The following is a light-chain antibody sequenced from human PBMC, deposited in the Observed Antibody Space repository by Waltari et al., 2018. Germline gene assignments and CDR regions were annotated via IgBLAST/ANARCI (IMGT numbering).Light chain of an antibody. V-gene: IGLV3-25*03. J-gene: IGLJ2*01. CDR3: QSADSSGTYVV. Sequence: YELTQPPSVSVSPGKTARTTCSGAALPKQYADWYQQKPGQAPVLVIYKDSERPSGIPERFSGSSSGTTVTLTISGVQAEDEADYYCQSADSSGTYVVFGGGTKLTVL. CDR2: KDS. CDR1: ALPKQY.